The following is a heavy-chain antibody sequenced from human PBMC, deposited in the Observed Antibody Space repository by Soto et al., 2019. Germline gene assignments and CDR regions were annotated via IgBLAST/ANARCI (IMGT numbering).Heavy chain of an antibody. J-gene: IGHJ3*01. CDR1: KFTFNYYG. D-gene: IGHD3-3*01. V-gene: IGHV3-30*18. CDR2: ISYEGSNK. Sequence: GGSLRLSCAASKFTFNYYGMHWVRQAPGKGLEWVAVISYEGSNKYYADPVKGRFTISRDNSKNTLYLEMNSLRTEDTAVYYCAKPISISGVIIDAFDVWGQGTMVTVSS. CDR3: AKPISISGVIIDAFDV.